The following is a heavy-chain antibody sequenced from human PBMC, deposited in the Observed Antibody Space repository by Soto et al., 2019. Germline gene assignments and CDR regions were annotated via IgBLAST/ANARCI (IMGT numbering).Heavy chain of an antibody. CDR1: GFSLSTSGAG. D-gene: IGHD7-27*01. Sequence: QITLKESGPTLVKPTQTLTLTCTFSGFSLSTSGAGVGWIRQPQGKALEWLAFLYWDDDKRYSPSLKSRLTIRTETSTNQGLLTMTNVDPVDTATYYCARTSVNWGSRGLVDYWGQGTLVTVAS. V-gene: IGHV2-5*02. CDR3: ARTSVNWGSRGLVDY. J-gene: IGHJ4*02. CDR2: LYWDDDK.